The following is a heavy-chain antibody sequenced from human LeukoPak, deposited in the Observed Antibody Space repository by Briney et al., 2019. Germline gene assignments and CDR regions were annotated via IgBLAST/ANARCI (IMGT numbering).Heavy chain of an antibody. Sequence: GGSLRLSCAASGFTFSSYGMHWVRQAPGKGLEWVAVISYDGSNKYYADSVKGRFTISRDNSKNTLYLQMNSLRAEDTAVYYCARGSPAADTYYYGMDVWGKGTTVTVSS. CDR2: ISYDGSNK. V-gene: IGHV3-30*03. CDR1: GFTFSSYG. J-gene: IGHJ6*04. CDR3: ARGSPAADTYYYGMDV. D-gene: IGHD2-2*01.